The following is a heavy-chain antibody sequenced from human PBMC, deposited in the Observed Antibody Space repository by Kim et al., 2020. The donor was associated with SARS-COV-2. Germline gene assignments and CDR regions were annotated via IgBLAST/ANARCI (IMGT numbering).Heavy chain of an antibody. CDR2: IIPIFGTA. CDR3: ARGYCSSTTCYWTYYYHGMDV. D-gene: IGHD2-2*01. V-gene: IGHV1-69*13. J-gene: IGHJ6*02. Sequence: SVKVSCKASGGTFSNYAISWVRQAPGQGFEWMGGIIPIFGTADYAQNFQGRVTITADESTNTAYMEMSSLTSDDTAVYYCARGYCSSTTCYWTYYYHGMDVWGQGTTVTVSS. CDR1: GGTFSNYA.